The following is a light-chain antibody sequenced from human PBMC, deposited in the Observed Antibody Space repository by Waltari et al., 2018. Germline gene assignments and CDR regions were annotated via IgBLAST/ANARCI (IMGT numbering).Light chain of an antibody. CDR3: AAWDDSLSGFYV. Sequence: QSVLTQPPSASGNPGQSVTISCSGRSSNIGSNSVYWYQHLPGTAPKLLIYMSDQRPAGVPDRFCGSKSGTSASLAISGLRSEDEADYYCAAWDDSLSGFYVFGTGTKVTVL. CDR2: MSD. J-gene: IGLJ1*01. CDR1: SSNIGSNS. V-gene: IGLV1-47*01.